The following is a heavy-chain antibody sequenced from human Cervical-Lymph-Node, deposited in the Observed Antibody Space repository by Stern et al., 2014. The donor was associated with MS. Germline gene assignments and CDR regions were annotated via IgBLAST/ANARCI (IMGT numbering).Heavy chain of an antibody. CDR1: GGSVSNSNYY. V-gene: IGHV4-61*01. CDR3: ARDLTIFRVINNPGYGLDV. CDR2: ISYSGST. Sequence: QVQLQESGPGLVKPSETLSLTCTVSGGSVSNSNYYWNWIRQPPGKGLEWIGYISYSGSTYYNPSLKSRVTISVDTSNNQFSLRLNSVTAADTAVYYCARDLTIFRVINNPGYGLDVWGQGTTVTVSS. J-gene: IGHJ6*02. D-gene: IGHD3-3*01.